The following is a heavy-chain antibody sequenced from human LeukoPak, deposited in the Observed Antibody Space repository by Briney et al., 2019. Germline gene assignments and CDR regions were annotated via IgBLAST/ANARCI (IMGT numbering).Heavy chain of an antibody. V-gene: IGHV3-9*01. CDR3: ARDRYYYDSSGYYAVFDAFDI. CDR1: GFTFDDYA. CDR2: ISWNSGSI. D-gene: IGHD3-22*01. Sequence: GGSLRLSCAASGFTFDDYAMHWVRQAPGKGLEWVSGISWNSGSIGYADSVKGRFTISRDNAKNSLYLQMNSLRAEDTAVYYCARDRYYYDSSGYYAVFDAFDIWGQGTMVTVSS. J-gene: IGHJ3*02.